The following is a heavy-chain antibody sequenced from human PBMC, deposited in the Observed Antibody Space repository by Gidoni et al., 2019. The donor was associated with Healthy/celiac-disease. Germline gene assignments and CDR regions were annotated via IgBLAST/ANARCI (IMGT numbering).Heavy chain of an antibody. V-gene: IGHV1-69*04. J-gene: IGHJ4*02. CDR3: ATERGDGYNVNDY. D-gene: IGHD5-12*01. Sequence: QVPLVQSGAEVKKPGSSVKVSCKASGGTFSSYTITWVRQAPGQGLEWMGRIIPILGIANYAQKFQDRVTITADKSTSTAYMELSSLRSEDTAVFYCATERGDGYNVNDYWGQGTLVTVSS. CDR1: GGTFSSYT. CDR2: IIPILGIA.